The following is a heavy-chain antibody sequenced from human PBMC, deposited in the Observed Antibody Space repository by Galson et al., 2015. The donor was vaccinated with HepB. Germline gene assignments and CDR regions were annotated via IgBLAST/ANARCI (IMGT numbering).Heavy chain of an antibody. CDR2: IKDDGSQN. V-gene: IGHV3-7*03. CDR3: ARWGDSSTWFQDY. Sequence: SLRLSCAASGFTFSKYWMSWVRQAPGKGLEWVANIKDDGSQNNYVDSVGGRFTISRDNAKNTLYLEMNSLRAEDTAVYYCARWGDSSTWFQDYWGQGTLVTVSS. CDR1: GFTFSKYW. J-gene: IGHJ4*02. D-gene: IGHD6-13*01.